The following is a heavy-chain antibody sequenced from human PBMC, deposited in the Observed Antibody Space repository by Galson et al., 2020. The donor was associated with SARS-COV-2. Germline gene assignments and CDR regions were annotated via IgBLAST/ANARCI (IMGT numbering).Heavy chain of an antibody. CDR2: IKSKADGGTK. Sequence: TGGSLRLSCAASGFTFSSAWMHWVRQAPGKGLEWVGRIKSKADGGTKDYAAPVKDRFTISRDDSKNTLYLQMNSLKTGDTAMYYCTPLIRWESTGEEYWGRGTLVTVSS. D-gene: IGHD2-8*02. CDR3: TPLIRWESTGEEY. J-gene: IGHJ4*02. CDR1: GFTFSSAW. V-gene: IGHV3-15*01.